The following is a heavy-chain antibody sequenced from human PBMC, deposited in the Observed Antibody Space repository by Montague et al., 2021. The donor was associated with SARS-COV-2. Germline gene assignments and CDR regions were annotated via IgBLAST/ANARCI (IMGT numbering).Heavy chain of an antibody. V-gene: IGHV4-59*01. Sequence: SETLSLTCTVSGDSISTSYWAWIRQPPGKGLEWIGYIYDSGRTSHNSSLKSRVTISVDTSKNQVSLNLSSVTAADTAVYFCARADRRSPDTTHHYEYKGMDLWGQGTTVTVSS. CDR2: IYDSGRT. CDR3: ARADRRSPDTTHHYEYKGMDL. CDR1: GDSISTSY. D-gene: IGHD3-22*01. J-gene: IGHJ6*02.